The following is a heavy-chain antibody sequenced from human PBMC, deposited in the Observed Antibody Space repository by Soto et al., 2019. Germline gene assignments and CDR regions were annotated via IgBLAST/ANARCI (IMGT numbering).Heavy chain of an antibody. CDR3: ARVGGGQLAHYYYYGMDV. CDR2: ISSSSSTI. CDR1: GFTFSSYS. V-gene: IGHV3-48*02. Sequence: EVQLVESGGGLVQPGGSLRLSCAASGFTFSSYSMNWVRQAPGKGLEWVSYISSSSSTIYYADSVKGRFTISRGNAKNSLYLQMNSLRDEDTAVYYCARVGGGQLAHYYYYGMDVWGQGTTVTVSS. J-gene: IGHJ6*02. D-gene: IGHD6-6*01.